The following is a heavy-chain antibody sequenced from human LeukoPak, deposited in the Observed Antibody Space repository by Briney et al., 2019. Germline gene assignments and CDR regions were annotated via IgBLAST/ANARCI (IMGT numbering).Heavy chain of an antibody. D-gene: IGHD3-22*01. V-gene: IGHV1-69*01. CDR2: IIPIFGTA. J-gene: IGHJ3*01. CDR3: AIPRDHYYDSRRLQKRGAFDV. CDR1: GGTFSSYA. Sequence: GSSVKVSCKASGGTFSSYAISWVRQAPGQGLEWMGGIIPIFGTANYAQRFQGRVTITADESTSTAYMEVSSLRSEDTAVYHCAIPRDHYYDSRRLQKRGAFDVWGQGTMVTVSS.